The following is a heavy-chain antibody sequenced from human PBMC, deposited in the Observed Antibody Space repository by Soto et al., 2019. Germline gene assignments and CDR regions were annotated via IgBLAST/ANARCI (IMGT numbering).Heavy chain of an antibody. CDR2: IYSGGST. D-gene: IGHD3-3*01. Sequence: EVQLVESGGGLVQPGGSLRLSCAAYGFTVSSNYMSWFRQAPGKGLERVSVIYSGGSTYYADSVKGRFTISRDNSKNTLDLQMNSLRAEDTAVYYCLYYDFWSGYSRTYFDYWGQGTLVTVS. J-gene: IGHJ4*02. CDR1: GFTVSSNY. V-gene: IGHV3-66*01. CDR3: LYYDFWSGYSRTYFDY.